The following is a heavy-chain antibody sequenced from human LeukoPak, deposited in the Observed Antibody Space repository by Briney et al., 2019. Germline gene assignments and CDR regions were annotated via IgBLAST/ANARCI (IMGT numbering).Heavy chain of an antibody. CDR2: IYHSGST. CDR3: ARARGGIVVVPAARLFDY. CDR1: GYSISSGYY. J-gene: IGHJ4*02. V-gene: IGHV4-38-2*02. D-gene: IGHD2-2*01. Sequence: PETLSLTCTVSGYSISSGYYWGWIRQPPGKGLEWIGSIYHSGSTYYNPSLKSRVTISVDTSKNQFSLKLSSVTAADTAVYYCARARGGIVVVPAARLFDYWGQGTLVTVSS.